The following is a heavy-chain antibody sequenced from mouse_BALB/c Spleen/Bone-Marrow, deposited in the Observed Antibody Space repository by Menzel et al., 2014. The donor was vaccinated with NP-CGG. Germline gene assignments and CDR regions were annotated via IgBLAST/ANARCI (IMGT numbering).Heavy chain of an antibody. D-gene: IGHD3-3*01. CDR1: GFSLTGYG. Sequence: QVQLQQSGPGLVAPSQSLSITCTVSGFSLTGYGVNWVRQPPGKGLEWLGMIWGDGSTDYNSALKSRLSISKDNSKSQVFLKMNSLQTDDTARYYCAREPGHYAMDYWGQGTSVTVSS. J-gene: IGHJ4*01. CDR3: AREPGHYAMDY. V-gene: IGHV2-6-7*01. CDR2: IWGDGST.